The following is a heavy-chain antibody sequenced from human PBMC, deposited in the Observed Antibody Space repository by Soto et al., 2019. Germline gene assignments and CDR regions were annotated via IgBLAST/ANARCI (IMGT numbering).Heavy chain of an antibody. D-gene: IGHD6-6*01. CDR2: ISSSGSTI. Sequence: GGSLRLSCAASGFTFSDYYMSWIRQAPGKGLEWVSYISSSGSTIYNADSVKGGFTISMDNAKNSLYLQMNSLRAEDTAVYYCARDREYSSSYSYGMDVWGQGTTVTVSS. V-gene: IGHV3-11*01. CDR3: ARDREYSSSYSYGMDV. J-gene: IGHJ6*02. CDR1: GFTFSDYY.